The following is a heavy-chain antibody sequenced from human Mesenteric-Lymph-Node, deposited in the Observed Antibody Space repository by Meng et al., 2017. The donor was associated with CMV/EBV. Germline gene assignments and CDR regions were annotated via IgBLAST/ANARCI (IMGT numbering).Heavy chain of an antibody. Sequence: FTFSSYVMPWVRQAPGKGLEWVAVISYDGGNKYYADSVKGRFTISRDNSKNTLYLQMNSLRPEDTAVYYCARDSDLGATPAGAFDIWGQGTMVTVSS. CDR1: FTFSSYV. CDR3: ARDSDLGATPAGAFDI. J-gene: IGHJ3*02. CDR2: ISYDGGNK. D-gene: IGHD1-26*01. V-gene: IGHV3-30-3*01.